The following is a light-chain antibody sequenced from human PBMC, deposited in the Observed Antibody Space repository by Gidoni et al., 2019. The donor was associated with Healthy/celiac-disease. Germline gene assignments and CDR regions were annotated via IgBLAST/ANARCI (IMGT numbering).Light chain of an antibody. J-gene: IGKJ4*01. CDR3: QQRSNWPKLT. Sequence: EIVLTQYPATLSLSPGERATLSCRASQSVSSYLAWYQQKPGQAPSLLIYDASNRATGIPARFSGSGSGTDFTLTISSLEPEDFAVYYCQQRSNWPKLTFXGXTKVEIK. CDR1: QSVSSY. CDR2: DAS. V-gene: IGKV3-11*01.